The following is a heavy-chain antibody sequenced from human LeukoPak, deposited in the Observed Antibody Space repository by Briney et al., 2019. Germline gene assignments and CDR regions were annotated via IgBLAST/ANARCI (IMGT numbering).Heavy chain of an antibody. CDR3: ASSNLGSLAQFDP. CDR2: IHPNGGA. J-gene: IGHJ5*02. CDR1: GGSISNYY. Sequence: LSETLSLTCTVSGGSISNYYWSWIRQPPGKGLEWIGFIHPNGGANYNASLNSRATISRDTSRSQVSLELTSVTAADTAVYYCASSNLGSLAQFDPWGQGTMLTDSP. V-gene: IGHV4-59*01. D-gene: IGHD3-10*01.